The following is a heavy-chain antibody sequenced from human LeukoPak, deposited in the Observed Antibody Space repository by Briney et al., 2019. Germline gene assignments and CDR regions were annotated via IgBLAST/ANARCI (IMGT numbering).Heavy chain of an antibody. Sequence: SETLSLTCTVSGGSVSSGSYYWSWIRQPPGKGLEWIGYIYHSGSTYYNPSLKSRVTISVDRSKNQFSLKLSSVTAADTAVYYCASSSGYYYYDYWGQGTLVTVSS. V-gene: IGHV4-30-2*01. CDR3: ASSSGYYYYDY. D-gene: IGHD3-22*01. CDR1: GGSVSSGSYY. CDR2: IYHSGST. J-gene: IGHJ4*02.